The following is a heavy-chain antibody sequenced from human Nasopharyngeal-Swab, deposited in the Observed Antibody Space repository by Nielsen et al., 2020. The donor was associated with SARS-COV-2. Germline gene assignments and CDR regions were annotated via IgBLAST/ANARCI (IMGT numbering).Heavy chain of an antibody. J-gene: IGHJ4*02. V-gene: IGHV3-30-3*01. CDR3: AREGHSSGHAGGFDD. CDR2: ISSEGSAT. Sequence: WIRQPPGKGLEWVAGISSEGSATHHADNVKDRFSISRDNSKDSLYLQMNSLRVEDTALYYCAREGHSSGHAGGFDDWGQGTLVTVSS. D-gene: IGHD3-22*01.